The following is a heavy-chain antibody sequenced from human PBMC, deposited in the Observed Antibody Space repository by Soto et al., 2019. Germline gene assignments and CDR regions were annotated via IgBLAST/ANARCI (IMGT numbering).Heavy chain of an antibody. CDR2: IYYSGST. Sequence: PXETLSLTCTVSGGSISSGGYYWSWIRQHPGKGLEWIGYIYYSGSTYYNPSLKSRVTISVDTSKNQFSLKLSSVTTADTAVYYCARGQWARGDYGMDAWGQGTTGTVSS. CDR1: GGSISSGGYY. J-gene: IGHJ6*02. D-gene: IGHD1-26*01. V-gene: IGHV4-31*03. CDR3: ARGQWARGDYGMDA.